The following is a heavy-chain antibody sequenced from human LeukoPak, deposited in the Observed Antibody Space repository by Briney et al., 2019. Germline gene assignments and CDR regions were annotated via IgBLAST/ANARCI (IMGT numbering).Heavy chain of an antibody. J-gene: IGHJ4*02. D-gene: IGHD4-23*01. V-gene: IGHV1-18*01. CDR3: ARYLTVTTVVEGYYFDF. CDR1: GYTFTSSG. CDR2: VSAYHGNT. Sequence: GASVKVSCKASGYTFTSSGISWVRQAPGQGLEWMGWVSAYHGNTNYAQKLQSRVTMTTDTSTSTASTELRSLRSDDTAVYYCARYLTVTTVVEGYYFDFWGQGTLVTVSS.